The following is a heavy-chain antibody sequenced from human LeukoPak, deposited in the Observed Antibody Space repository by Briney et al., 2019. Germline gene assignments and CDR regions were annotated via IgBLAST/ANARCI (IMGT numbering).Heavy chain of an antibody. CDR3: ARGSDSSGRRGAFDI. V-gene: IGHV1-69*04. CDR2: IIPILGIA. J-gene: IGHJ3*02. Sequence: SVKVSCKASGGTFSSYAISWVRQAPGQGLEWMGRIIPILGIANYAQKFQGRVTITADKSTSTAYMELSSLRSEDTAVYYCARGSDSSGRRGAFDIWGQGTMVTVSS. CDR1: GGTFSSYA. D-gene: IGHD3-22*01.